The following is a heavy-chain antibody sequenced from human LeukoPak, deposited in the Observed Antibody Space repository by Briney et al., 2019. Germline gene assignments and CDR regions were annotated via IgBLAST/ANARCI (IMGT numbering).Heavy chain of an antibody. V-gene: IGHV3-30-3*01. J-gene: IGHJ3*02. CDR2: ISYDGSNK. CDR1: GFTFSSYA. Sequence: PGGSLRLSCAASGFTFSSYAMHWVRQAPGKGLEWVAVISYDGSNKYYADSVKGRFTISRDNSKNTLYLQMNSLRAEDTAVYYCARDGHAFDIWGQGTMVTVSS. CDR3: ARDGHAFDI.